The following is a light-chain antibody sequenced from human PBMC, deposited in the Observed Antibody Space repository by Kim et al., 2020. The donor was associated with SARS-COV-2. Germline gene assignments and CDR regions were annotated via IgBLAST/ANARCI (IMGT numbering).Light chain of an antibody. Sequence: SPGKRAPLSCRASQSVSGSYLAWYQHKPGQAPRLLIYGASSRATGIPDRFSGSGSGTDFTLTISRLEPEDFAVYYCQQYGNSPWTFGQGTKVDIK. J-gene: IGKJ1*01. CDR1: QSVSGSY. V-gene: IGKV3-20*01. CDR2: GAS. CDR3: QQYGNSPWT.